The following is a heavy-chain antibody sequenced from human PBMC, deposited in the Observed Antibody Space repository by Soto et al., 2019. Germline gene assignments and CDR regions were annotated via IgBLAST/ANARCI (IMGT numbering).Heavy chain of an antibody. D-gene: IGHD3-3*01. CDR3: ARQPSYYFWSGSKKSYYYYGMDV. CDR2: IYPGDSDT. J-gene: IGHJ6*02. V-gene: IGHV5-51*01. CDR1: GYSFTSYW. Sequence: PGESLKISCKGSGYSFTSYWIGWVRQMPGKGLEWMGIIYPGDSDTRYSPSFQGQVTISADKSISTAYLQWSSLKASDTAMYYCARQPSYYFWSGSKKSYYYYGMDVWGQGTTVTVSS.